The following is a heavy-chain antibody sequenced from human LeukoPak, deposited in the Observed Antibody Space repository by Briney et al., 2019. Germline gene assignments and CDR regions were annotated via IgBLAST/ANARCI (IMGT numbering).Heavy chain of an antibody. CDR1: GYTFSSYA. Sequence: GASVKVSCKASGYTFSSYAISWVRQAPGQGLEWVGWISSYNGKTNSAQKVQDRVTMTTDTSTSTAYMELRSLRSDDTAMYYCSRILREQWLGGDYWGQGTLVTVSS. D-gene: IGHD6-19*01. J-gene: IGHJ4*02. CDR3: SRILREQWLGGDY. CDR2: ISSYNGKT. V-gene: IGHV1-18*01.